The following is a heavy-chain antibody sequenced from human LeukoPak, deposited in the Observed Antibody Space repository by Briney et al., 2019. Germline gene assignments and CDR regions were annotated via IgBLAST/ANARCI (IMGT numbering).Heavy chain of an antibody. D-gene: IGHD2-2*01. V-gene: IGHV1-69*13. Sequence: SVKVSCKASGGTFSSYAISWVRQAPGQGLEWMGGIIPIFSTANYAQKFQGRVTITADESTSTAYMELSSLRSEDTAVYYCARVAQMPRLFDYWGQGTLVTVSS. CDR1: GGTFSSYA. CDR3: ARVAQMPRLFDY. CDR2: IIPIFSTA. J-gene: IGHJ4*02.